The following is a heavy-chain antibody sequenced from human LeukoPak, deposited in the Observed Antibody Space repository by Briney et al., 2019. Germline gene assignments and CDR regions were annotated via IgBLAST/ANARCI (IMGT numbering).Heavy chain of an antibody. Sequence: ASVKVSCKASGYTLTSYYWSWVRQAPGQGLEWMGIINPSGGRTAYAQKFQGRVTMTTDTSTSTVYMELSSLRSEDTAVYYCARALKNYDILTGYYFFDSWGLGTLVTVSS. V-gene: IGHV1-46*01. D-gene: IGHD3-9*01. CDR2: INPSGGRT. J-gene: IGHJ4*02. CDR3: ARALKNYDILTGYYFFDS. CDR1: GYTLTSYY.